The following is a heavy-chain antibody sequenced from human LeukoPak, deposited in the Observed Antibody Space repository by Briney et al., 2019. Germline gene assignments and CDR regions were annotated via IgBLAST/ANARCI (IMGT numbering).Heavy chain of an antibody. Sequence: SETLSLTCTVSGYSISSGYYWGWIRQPPGKGLEWIGSIYHSGSTYYNPSLKSQVTISVDTSKNQFSLKLSSVTAADTAVYYCAKVGGTSSGEVDYWAKGTLVPSPQ. CDR1: GYSISSGYY. D-gene: IGHD3-16*01. CDR2: IYHSGST. J-gene: IGHJ4*02. CDR3: AKVGGTSSGEVDY. V-gene: IGHV4-38-2*02.